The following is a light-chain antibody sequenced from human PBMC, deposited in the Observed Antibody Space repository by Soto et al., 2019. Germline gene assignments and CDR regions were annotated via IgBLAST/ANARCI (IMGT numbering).Light chain of an antibody. Sequence: DIQMTQSPSSVSASVGDRVTITCRARQGISSWLDWYQQKPGKAPKIVIYAASSLQSGVPSRFSGSGSGTDFTLTISSLQPEEFATYYCQQANSVPLTFGGGTKGEIK. J-gene: IGKJ4*01. CDR1: QGISSW. V-gene: IGKV1-12*01. CDR3: QQANSVPLT. CDR2: AAS.